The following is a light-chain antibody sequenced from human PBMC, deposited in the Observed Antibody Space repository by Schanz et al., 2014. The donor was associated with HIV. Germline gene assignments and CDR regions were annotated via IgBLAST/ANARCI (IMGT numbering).Light chain of an antibody. CDR3: ASYTTSHTFV. V-gene: IGLV2-11*01. Sequence: QSALTQPRSVSGSPGQSVAISCTGTSSDVGGYNYVSWYQQHPGKAPKLMIYDVTKRPSGVPDRFSGSKSGNMAYLTISALQAEDEADYYCASYTTSHTFVFGTGTKVTVL. CDR2: DVT. J-gene: IGLJ1*01. CDR1: SSDVGGYNY.